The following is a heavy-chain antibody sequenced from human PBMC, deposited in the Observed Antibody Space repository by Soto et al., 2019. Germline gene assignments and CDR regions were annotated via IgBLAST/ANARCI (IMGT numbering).Heavy chain of an antibody. J-gene: IGHJ4*02. CDR3: AKLRPTSGVRPYIYAPKVPFDD. Sequence: EVQLLESGGDLVKPGGSLRLSCVASGFIFSSYAMSWVRQAPGKGLEWVSGISGSGDSTFYADSVKGRFNISRDNSKNTLFLQMNSVRAEDTAVYYCAKLRPTSGVRPYIYAPKVPFDDWGQGTLVTVSS. CDR2: ISGSGDST. CDR1: GFIFSSYA. D-gene: IGHD2-2*01. V-gene: IGHV3-23*01.